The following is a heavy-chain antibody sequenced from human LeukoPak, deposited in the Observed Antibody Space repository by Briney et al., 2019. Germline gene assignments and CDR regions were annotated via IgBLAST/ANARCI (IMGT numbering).Heavy chain of an antibody. V-gene: IGHV1-18*01. CDR3: ARVPTVYYYYYMDV. CDR1: GYTFTSYG. D-gene: IGHD1-26*01. J-gene: IGHJ6*03. Sequence: ASVKVSCKASGYTFTSYGISWVRQAPGQGPEWMGWISGYNGNTNYAQKVQGRVTMTTDTSTSTAYMELRSLRSGDTAVYYCARVPTVYYYYYMDVWGKGTTVTVSS. CDR2: ISGYNGNT.